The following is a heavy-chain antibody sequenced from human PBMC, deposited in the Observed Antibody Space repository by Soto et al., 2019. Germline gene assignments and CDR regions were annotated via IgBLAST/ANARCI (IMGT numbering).Heavy chain of an antibody. Sequence: QITLKESGPTLVKPTKTLTLTCTFSGFSLSTSGVGVGWIRQPPGKALECLALIYWDDYTRYSPSLQSRLTITKDTSKHQVVLTMNNMDPVDTATYYCAYSPYNGNRARFDYWGQGTLVTVSS. D-gene: IGHD2-8*01. CDR1: GFSLSTSGVG. J-gene: IGHJ4*02. CDR3: AYSPYNGNRARFDY. CDR2: IYWDDYT. V-gene: IGHV2-5*02.